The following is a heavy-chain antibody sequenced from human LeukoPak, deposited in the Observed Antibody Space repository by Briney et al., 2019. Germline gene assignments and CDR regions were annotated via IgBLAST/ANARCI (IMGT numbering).Heavy chain of an antibody. J-gene: IGHJ4*02. CDR2: INPSGGST. CDR1: GYTFTSYY. V-gene: IGHV1-46*01. CDR3: ATVTYCGGDCLDY. D-gene: IGHD2-21*02. Sequence: ASVKVSCKASGYTFTSYYMHWVRQAPGQGLEWMGIINPSGGSTSYAQKFQGRVTMTEDTSTDTAYMELSSLRSEDTAVYYCATVTYCGGDCLDYWGQGTLVTVSS.